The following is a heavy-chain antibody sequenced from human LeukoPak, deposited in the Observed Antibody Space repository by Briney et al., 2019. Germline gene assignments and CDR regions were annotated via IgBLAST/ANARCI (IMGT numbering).Heavy chain of an antibody. CDR1: GFTFSRYW. J-gene: IGHJ6*03. V-gene: IGHV3-7*01. CDR2: IKDDGSEQ. D-gene: IGHD1-26*01. CDR3: ARDGPLVTRKYYYYYYMDV. Sequence: PGGSLRLSCAASGFTFSRYWMTWVRQAPGKGLEWVASIKDDGSEQPYVDSVKGRFTISRDNAKSSLYLQMNSLRTEDTAVYYCARDGPLVTRKYYYYYYMDVWGNGTTVTVSS.